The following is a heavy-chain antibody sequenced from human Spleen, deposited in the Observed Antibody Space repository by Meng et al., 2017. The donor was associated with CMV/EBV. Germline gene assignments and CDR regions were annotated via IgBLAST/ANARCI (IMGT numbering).Heavy chain of an antibody. CDR1: GFSFHNYA. CDR3: ARAHGFLDYLGF. Sequence: CAASGFSFHNYAMNWVRQAPGKGLEWLAVISNDGSQKFYADSVKGRFTISRDNSMNTLHLQMISLTTEDTAVYFCARAHGFLDYLGFWGQGALVTVSS. D-gene: IGHD3-3*01. V-gene: IGHV3-30*04. CDR2: ISNDGSQK. J-gene: IGHJ4*02.